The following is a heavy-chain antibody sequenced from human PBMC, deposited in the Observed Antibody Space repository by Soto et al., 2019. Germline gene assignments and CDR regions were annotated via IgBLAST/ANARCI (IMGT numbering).Heavy chain of an antibody. J-gene: IGHJ6*02. Sequence: GASVKVSCKASGYTFTSYAMHWVRQAPGHRLEWMGWINAGNGNTKYSQKFQGRVTITRDTSASTAYMELSSLRSEDTAVYYCARDMAASSLNKEDYYYYGMDVWGQGTTVTVSS. D-gene: IGHD6-6*01. CDR3: ARDMAASSLNKEDYYYYGMDV. CDR2: INAGNGNT. CDR1: GYTFTSYA. V-gene: IGHV1-3*01.